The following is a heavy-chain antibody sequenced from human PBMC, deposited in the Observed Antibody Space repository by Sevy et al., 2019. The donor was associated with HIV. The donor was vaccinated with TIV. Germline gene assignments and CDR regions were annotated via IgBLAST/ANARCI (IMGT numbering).Heavy chain of an antibody. CDR1: GYTFTSYG. V-gene: IGHV1-18*04. Sequence: ASVKVSCKASGYTFTSYGISWVRQAPGQGLEWMGWISAYNGKTNFAQKLQDKFTMTTDTSTSTAYMEVRSLRSDDTAVYYCARDGQVYSSSSGGYYYYGMDVWGRGTPVTVSS. D-gene: IGHD6-6*01. CDR2: ISAYNGKT. J-gene: IGHJ6*02. CDR3: ARDGQVYSSSSGGYYYYGMDV.